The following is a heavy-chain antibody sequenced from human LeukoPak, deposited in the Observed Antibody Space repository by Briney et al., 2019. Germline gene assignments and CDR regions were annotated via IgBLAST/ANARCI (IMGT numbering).Heavy chain of an antibody. CDR2: INPSGGST. D-gene: IGHD3-3*01. V-gene: IGHV1-46*01. CDR3: ARVNTIFGVVYNYFDY. CDR1: GYTCTSYY. J-gene: IGHJ4*02. Sequence: ASVKVSCKASGYTCTSYYMHWVRQAPGQGLEWVGIINPSGGSTSYAQKFQGRVTMTRDTSTSTVYMELSSLRSEDTAVYYCARVNTIFGVVYNYFDYWGQGTLVTVSS.